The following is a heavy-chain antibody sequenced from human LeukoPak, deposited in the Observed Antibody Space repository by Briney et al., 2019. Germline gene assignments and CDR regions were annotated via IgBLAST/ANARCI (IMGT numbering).Heavy chain of an antibody. CDR3: ARLEWLSRGYYYYMDV. V-gene: IGHV1-8*01. J-gene: IGHJ6*03. D-gene: IGHD3-3*01. CDR2: MNPNSGNT. CDR1: GYTFTSYD. Sequence: GASVKVSCKASGYTFTSYDINWVRQATGQGLERMGWMNPNSGNTGYAQKFQGRVTMTRNTSISTAYMELSSLRSEDTAVYYCARLEWLSRGYYYYMDVWGKGTTVTVSS.